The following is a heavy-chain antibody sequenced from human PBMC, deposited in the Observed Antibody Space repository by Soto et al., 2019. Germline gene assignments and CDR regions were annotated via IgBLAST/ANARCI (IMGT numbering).Heavy chain of an antibody. CDR3: ARDVDGYPHGYYGMDV. CDR2: IFYSGST. CDR1: GGSVTSRAYF. D-gene: IGHD6-13*01. V-gene: IGHV4-31*01. J-gene: IGHJ6*02. Sequence: SETLSLTCIVSGGSVTSRAYFWSWIRQQPGKGLEWIGCIFYSGSTYYNPSLKSPLTMSVDTSKNQFSLKLNSVTAADTAVYYGARDVDGYPHGYYGMDVWGQGTTVTVSS.